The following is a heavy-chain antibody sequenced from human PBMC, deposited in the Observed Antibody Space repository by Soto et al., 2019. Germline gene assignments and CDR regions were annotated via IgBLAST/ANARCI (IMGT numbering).Heavy chain of an antibody. CDR3: ARSSSSFVYGMDV. D-gene: IGHD6-6*01. Sequence: QVQLVESGGGVVQPGRSLRLSCAASGFTFSSYGVHWVRQAPGKGLEWVAVIWYDGSNKYYADSVKGRFTISRDNSKNTLYLQMNSLRAEDTAVYYCARSSSSFVYGMDVWGQGTTVTVSS. CDR2: IWYDGSNK. J-gene: IGHJ6*02. CDR1: GFTFSSYG. V-gene: IGHV3-33*01.